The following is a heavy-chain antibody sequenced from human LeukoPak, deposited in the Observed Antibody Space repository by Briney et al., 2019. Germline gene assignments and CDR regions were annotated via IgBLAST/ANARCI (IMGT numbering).Heavy chain of an antibody. Sequence: PGGSLRLSYAASGFTFSSYAMSWVRQAPGKGLEWVSAISGSGGSTYYADSVKGRFTISRDNSKNTLYLQMNSLRAEDTAVYYCASLSPMIVVVTPPGRGQGTLVTVSS. J-gene: IGHJ4*02. D-gene: IGHD3-22*01. CDR2: ISGSGGST. V-gene: IGHV3-23*01. CDR3: ASLSPMIVVVTPPG. CDR1: GFTFSSYA.